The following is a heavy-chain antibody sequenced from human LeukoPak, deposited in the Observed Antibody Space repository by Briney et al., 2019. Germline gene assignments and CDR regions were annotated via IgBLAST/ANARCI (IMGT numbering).Heavy chain of an antibody. CDR1: GFTFSSYA. CDR2: ISSNGGIT. CDR3: ARDGYSGYAVMDY. V-gene: IGHV3-64*01. J-gene: IGHJ4*02. D-gene: IGHD5-12*01. Sequence: GGSLRLSCAASGFTFSSYAMHWVRQAPGKRLEYVSAISSNGGITYYANSVKGRFTISRDNSKNTLYLQMGSLRAEDMAVYYCARDGYSGYAVMDYWGQGTLVTVSP.